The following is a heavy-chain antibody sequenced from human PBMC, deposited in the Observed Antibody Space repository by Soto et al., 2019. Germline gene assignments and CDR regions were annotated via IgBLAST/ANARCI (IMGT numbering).Heavy chain of an antibody. V-gene: IGHV1-69*13. CDR2: IIPIFGTA. J-gene: IGHJ4*02. CDR1: GGTFSSYA. Sequence: SVKVSCKASGGTFSSYAISWVRQAPGQGLEWMGGIIPIFGTANYAQKFQGRVTITADESTSTAYMELSSLRSEDTAVYYCASTYRYSSSWYNLAYWGQGTLVTVSS. CDR3: ASTYRYSSSWYNLAY. D-gene: IGHD6-13*01.